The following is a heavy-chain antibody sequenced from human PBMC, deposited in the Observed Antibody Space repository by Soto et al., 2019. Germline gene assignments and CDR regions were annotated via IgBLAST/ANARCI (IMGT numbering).Heavy chain of an antibody. CDR1: GFTFSSYA. V-gene: IGHV3-23*01. Sequence: GGSLRLSCAASGFTFSSYAMSWVRQAPGKGLEWVSGISGSGGSTYYADSVKGRFTIPRDNSKNTLYLQMNSLRAEDTAVYYCAKDPNGEYFQHWGQGTLVTVSS. CDR2: ISGSGGST. CDR3: AKDPNGEYFQH. J-gene: IGHJ1*01.